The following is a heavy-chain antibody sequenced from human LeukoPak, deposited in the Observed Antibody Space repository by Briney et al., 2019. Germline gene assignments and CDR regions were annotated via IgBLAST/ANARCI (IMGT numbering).Heavy chain of an antibody. CDR2: IWFDGSSK. J-gene: IGHJ4*02. Sequence: GGSLRLSCAPSGFTFSSFAVHWVRQAPGKGLEWLALIWFDGSSKNYTDSVEGRFTISRDNSKNTLFLQMNSLRAEDTAVYYCARGFYRVRHDQSTYYFVHWGQGTLVTVSS. CDR3: ARGFYRVRHDQSTYYFVH. D-gene: IGHD3-16*02. V-gene: IGHV3-33*01. CDR1: GFTFSSFA.